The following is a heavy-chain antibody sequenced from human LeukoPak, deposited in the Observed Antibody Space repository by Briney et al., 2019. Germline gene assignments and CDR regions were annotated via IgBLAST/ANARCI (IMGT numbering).Heavy chain of an antibody. J-gene: IGHJ4*02. CDR2: ISAYNGNT. Sequence: ASVKVSCKASGGTFSSYAISWVRQAPGQGLEWMGWISAYNGNTNYAQKLQGRVTLTTDTSTSTAYMELRSLRSDDTAVYYCARGQKYDSSGYYSDYWGQGTLVTVSS. CDR1: GGTFSSYA. V-gene: IGHV1-18*01. CDR3: ARGQKYDSSGYYSDY. D-gene: IGHD3-22*01.